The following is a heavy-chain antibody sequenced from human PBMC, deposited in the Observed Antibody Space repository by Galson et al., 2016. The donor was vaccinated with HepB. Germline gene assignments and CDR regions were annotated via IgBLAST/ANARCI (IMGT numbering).Heavy chain of an antibody. Sequence: CAISGDSASSNSATWNWIRQSPSRGLEWLGRIYYRSKWYNDYAVSVKSRVTINPDTSTNQFSLHLNSVTTEDTAVYYCARQYNSSSFYYGMDVRGQGTPVTVSS. CDR3: ARQYNSSSFYYGMDV. CDR2: IYYRSKWYN. CDR1: GDSASSNSAT. V-gene: IGHV6-1*01. J-gene: IGHJ6*02. D-gene: IGHD6-6*01.